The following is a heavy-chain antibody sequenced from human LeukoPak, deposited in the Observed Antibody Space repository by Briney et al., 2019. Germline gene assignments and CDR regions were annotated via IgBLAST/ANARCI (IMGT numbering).Heavy chain of an antibody. D-gene: IGHD6-19*01. CDR3: VRDVRLAVAAPDY. CDR2: INPNTGGT. CDR1: GYIFSGYY. V-gene: IGHV1-2*02. Sequence: GASVKVSCKASGYIFSGYYLHWVRQAPGQGLEWIGWINPNTGGTNYAQKFQGRVTMTGDTSISTAYMELSSLRSDDTAVYYCVRDVRLAVAAPDYWGQGTLVTVSS. J-gene: IGHJ4*02.